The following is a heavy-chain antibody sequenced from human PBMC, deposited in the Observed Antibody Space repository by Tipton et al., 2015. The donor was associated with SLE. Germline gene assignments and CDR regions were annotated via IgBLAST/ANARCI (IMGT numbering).Heavy chain of an antibody. V-gene: IGHV1-18*01. CDR1: GYSFTRYW. D-gene: IGHD6-13*01. Sequence: QLVQSGAEVKKPGESLKISCEGSGYSFTRYWIGWVRQAPGQGLEWMGWISTYNANTNSAQKLQGRVTMTTDTSTSTAYMELRSLRSDDTAVYYCARFRSSSPFEPWGQGTLVTVSS. J-gene: IGHJ5*02. CDR2: ISTYNANT. CDR3: ARFRSSSPFEP.